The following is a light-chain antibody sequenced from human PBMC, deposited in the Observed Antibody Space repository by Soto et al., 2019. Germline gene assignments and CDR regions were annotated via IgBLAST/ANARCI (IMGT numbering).Light chain of an antibody. CDR3: AAWDASRNAYV. CDR1: SSNVGSNT. J-gene: IGLJ1*01. Sequence: QSVLTQPPSASGTPGQRVTISCSGSSSNVGSNTVNWYQQLPGTAPKLLIYSNNQRPSGVPDRFSGSKSGTSASLAISGLQSGDEADYYCAAWDASRNAYVFATGTKVTVL. CDR2: SNN. V-gene: IGLV1-44*01.